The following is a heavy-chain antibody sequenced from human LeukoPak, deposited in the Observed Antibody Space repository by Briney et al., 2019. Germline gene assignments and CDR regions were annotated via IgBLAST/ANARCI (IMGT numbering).Heavy chain of an antibody. D-gene: IGHD6-13*01. V-gene: IGHV3-15*01. CDR1: GFTFSNAW. CDR3: TTKYTGSWSPTN. CDR2: IKSKTDGGTT. Sequence: GGSLRLSCAASGFTFSNAWMTWVRQAPGKGLEWVGRIKSKTDGGTTDYAALVKGRFTVSRDDSKNTLYLQMNSLKTEDTAVYYCTTKYTGSWSPTNWGQGTLVTVSS. J-gene: IGHJ4*02.